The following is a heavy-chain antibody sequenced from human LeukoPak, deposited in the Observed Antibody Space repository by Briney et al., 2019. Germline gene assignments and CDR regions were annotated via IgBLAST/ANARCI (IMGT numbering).Heavy chain of an antibody. Sequence: GGSLRFSCAASGFTFTSQGMAWVRQAPAKGLEWVSAITGSGDNTYYADSVKGRFTISRNNSKNTLCLQMNSLSAEDTAVYYCAKMQGYFDLWGRGTLVTVSS. CDR1: GFTFTSQG. CDR3: AKMQGYFDL. CDR2: ITGSGDNT. V-gene: IGHV3-23*01. J-gene: IGHJ2*01.